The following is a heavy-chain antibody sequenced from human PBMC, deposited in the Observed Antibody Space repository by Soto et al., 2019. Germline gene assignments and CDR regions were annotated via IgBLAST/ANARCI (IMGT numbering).Heavy chain of an antibody. CDR3: ARDRITFGGVIVPPYYYYGMDV. V-gene: IGHV4-30-4*01. Sequence: LSLTCTVSGGSISSGDYYWSWIRQPPGKGLEWIGYIYYSGSTYYNPSLKSRVTISVDTSKNQFSLKLSSVTAADTAVYYCARDRITFGGVIVPPYYYYGMDVWGQGTTVTVSS. D-gene: IGHD3-16*02. J-gene: IGHJ6*02. CDR2: IYYSGST. CDR1: GGSISSGDYY.